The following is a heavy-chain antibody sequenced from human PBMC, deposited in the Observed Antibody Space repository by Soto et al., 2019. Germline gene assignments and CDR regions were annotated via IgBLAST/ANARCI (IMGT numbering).Heavy chain of an antibody. D-gene: IGHD5-18*01. J-gene: IGHJ6*01. CDR2: ISYDGSNK. CDR3: ARDLDTAMVFLTYYYYYGMEL. Sequence: VGSLRLSCASSGCTFSSYAMHCVRHSPGKWLEWVAVISYDGSNKYYADSVKGRFTISRDNSKNTLYLQMNSLRAEDTAVYYCARDLDTAMVFLTYYYYYGMELWGQGTTVNVSS. CDR1: GCTFSSYA. V-gene: IGHV3-30-3*01.